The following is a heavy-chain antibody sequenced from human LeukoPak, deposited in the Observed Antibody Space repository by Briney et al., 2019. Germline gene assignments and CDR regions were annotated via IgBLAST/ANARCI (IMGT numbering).Heavy chain of an antibody. V-gene: IGHV3-30*02. Sequence: GGSLRLSCAASGFTFSSYGMHWVRQAPGKGLEWVTFIRYDGSNKFYTNSVKGRFTISRDNSKHTLYLQMDSLRAEDTAVYYCAKNRGYGDYYFDYWGQGTLVTVSS. CDR3: AKNRGYGDYYFDY. D-gene: IGHD4-17*01. CDR1: GFTFSSYG. CDR2: IRYDGSNK. J-gene: IGHJ4*02.